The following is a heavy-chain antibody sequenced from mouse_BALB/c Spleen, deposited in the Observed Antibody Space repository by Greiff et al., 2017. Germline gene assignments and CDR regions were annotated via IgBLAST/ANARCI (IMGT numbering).Heavy chain of an antibody. CDR3: VYDEEAWFAY. D-gene: IGHD2-12*01. CDR2: INPYNGDT. Sequence: EVQLVESGPELVKPGASVKISCKASGYSFTGYFMNWVMQSHGKSLEWIGRINPYNGDTFYNQKFKGKATLTVDKSSSTAHMELRSLASEDSAVYYCVYDEEAWFAYWGQGTLVTVSA. CDR1: GYSFTGYF. J-gene: IGHJ3*01. V-gene: IGHV1-20*02.